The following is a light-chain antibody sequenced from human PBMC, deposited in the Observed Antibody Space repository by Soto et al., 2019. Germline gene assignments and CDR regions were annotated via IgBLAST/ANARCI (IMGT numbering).Light chain of an antibody. CDR1: SSDIGGYNY. CDR2: DVS. J-gene: IGLJ1*01. CDR3: SSYSSTSTLYG. Sequence: QSALTQPASVSGSPGQSITISCTGTSSDIGGYNYVSWYQQLPGKVPKLIIYDVSNRPSGVSDRFSGSKSGNAASLSISGLHSADEADYSCSSYSSTSTLYGFGTGTKLT. V-gene: IGLV2-14*03.